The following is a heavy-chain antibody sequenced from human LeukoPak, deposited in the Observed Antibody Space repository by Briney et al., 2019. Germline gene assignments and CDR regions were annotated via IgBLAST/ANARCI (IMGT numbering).Heavy chain of an antibody. D-gene: IGHD1-26*01. Sequence: ASVKVSCRASGYIFTSYGISWVRQAPGQGLEWMGWISTYNGSINYAQKLQGRVTMTTDTSTRTAYMELRSLRSDDTAVYYCAREGSYSGNYYGIDYWGQGTLVTVSS. V-gene: IGHV1-18*01. CDR1: GYIFTSYG. J-gene: IGHJ4*02. CDR3: AREGSYSGNYYGIDY. CDR2: ISTYNGSI.